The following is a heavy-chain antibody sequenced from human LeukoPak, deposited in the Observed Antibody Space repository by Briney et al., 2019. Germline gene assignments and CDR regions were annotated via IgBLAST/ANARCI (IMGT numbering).Heavy chain of an antibody. Sequence: SETLSLICTVSGGSINSYYWNWIRQPAGKGLEWIGRIYTSGKTNYNPSLKSRLTMSVDTSKSQFSLKLNSVTAADTAVYYCARDVGSSGWFDFWGQGTLVTVSS. CDR2: IYTSGKT. V-gene: IGHV4-4*07. CDR3: ARDVGSSGWFDF. J-gene: IGHJ5*01. CDR1: GGSINSYY. D-gene: IGHD6-19*01.